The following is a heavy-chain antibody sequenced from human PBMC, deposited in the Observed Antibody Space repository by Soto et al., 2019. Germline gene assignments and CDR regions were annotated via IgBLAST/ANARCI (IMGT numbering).Heavy chain of an antibody. Sequence: QVQLVESGGGVVQPGSSLRLSCAAYGFTFSSYAMHWVRQAPGKGLEWVAVISYDGSNKYYADSVKGRFTISRDNSKNTLYLQMNSLRAEDTAVYYCARVTYYYDSSGYLAYWGQGTLVTVSS. CDR3: ARVTYYYDSSGYLAY. J-gene: IGHJ4*02. D-gene: IGHD3-22*01. CDR1: GFTFSSYA. V-gene: IGHV3-30-3*01. CDR2: ISYDGSNK.